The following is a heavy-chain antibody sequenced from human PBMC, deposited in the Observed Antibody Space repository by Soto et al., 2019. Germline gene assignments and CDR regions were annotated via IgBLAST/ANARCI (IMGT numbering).Heavy chain of an antibody. CDR1: GGSISSYY. CDR2: IYYSGST. V-gene: IGHV4-59*01. CDR3: ARYYDSSGILTH. J-gene: IGHJ4*02. Sequence: SETLSLTCTASGGSISSYYWSWIRQPPGKGLEWIGYIYYSGSTNYNPSLKSRVTISVDTSKNQFSLKRSSLTAADTAVYYCARYYDSSGILTHWGQGTLVTVSS. D-gene: IGHD3-22*01.